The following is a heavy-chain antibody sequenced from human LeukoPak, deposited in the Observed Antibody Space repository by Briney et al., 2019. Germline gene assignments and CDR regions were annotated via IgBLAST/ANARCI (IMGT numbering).Heavy chain of an antibody. V-gene: IGHV1-46*01. CDR1: GYTFTSYY. D-gene: IGHD4-23*01. Sequence: GASVKVSCKASGYTFTSYYMHWVRQAPGQGLEWMGVINPSGGSTSYVQKFQGTVTMTRDTSTSTVYMELSSLRSEDTAVYYCARGRSPYGGVYYFDYWGQGTLVTVSS. J-gene: IGHJ4*02. CDR2: INPSGGST. CDR3: ARGRSPYGGVYYFDY.